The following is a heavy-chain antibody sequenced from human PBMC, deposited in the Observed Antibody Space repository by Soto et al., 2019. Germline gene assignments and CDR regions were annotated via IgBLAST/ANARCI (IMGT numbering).Heavy chain of an antibody. Sequence: QVQLVQSGAEVKKPGASVKVSCKASGYTFASYAISWMRQDPGQGVEWMGWISAYNGNTNYAQKLQGRVTMTTDTSTSTAFMELRSRKSDATAGYYFARNPPPPDYCGQGTLVTVTS. J-gene: IGHJ4*02. V-gene: IGHV1-18*01. CDR1: GYTFASYA. CDR2: ISAYNGNT. CDR3: ARNPPPPDY.